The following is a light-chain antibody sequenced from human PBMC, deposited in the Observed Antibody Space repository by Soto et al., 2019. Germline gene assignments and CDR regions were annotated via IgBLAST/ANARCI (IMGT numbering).Light chain of an antibody. CDR2: DAS. CDR1: LDISNF. V-gene: IGKV1-33*01. J-gene: IGKJ4*01. Sequence: DIQMTQSPSSLSASVGDRISITCQASLDISNFLNWYQQKPGKAPKLLIYDASILEAVVPSRFSGSGSGTDFTFTISSLQPEDIATYYCQKYDNVPLTFGGGTKVEIK. CDR3: QKYDNVPLT.